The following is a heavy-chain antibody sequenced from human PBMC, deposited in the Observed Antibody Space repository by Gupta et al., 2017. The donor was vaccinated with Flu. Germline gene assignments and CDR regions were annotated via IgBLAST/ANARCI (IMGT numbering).Heavy chain of an antibody. CDR1: GFTLSTYW. J-gene: IGHJ4*02. Sequence: VQPGGSVRLSCAASGFTLSTYWMTWVRQAPGKGPEWVGNVKQDGSERYYLDSVKGRFTISRDNAKNSLYLQMNSLRAEDTAVYFCVRDFRFQDDYWGQGTLVTVSS. V-gene: IGHV3-7*01. D-gene: IGHD2/OR15-2a*01. CDR3: VRDFRFQDDY. CDR2: VKQDGSER.